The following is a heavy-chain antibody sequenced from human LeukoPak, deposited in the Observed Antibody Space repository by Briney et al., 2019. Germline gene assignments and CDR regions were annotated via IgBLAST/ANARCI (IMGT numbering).Heavy chain of an antibody. V-gene: IGHV5-51*01. J-gene: IGHJ6*02. CDR2: IYPGDSDT. D-gene: IGHD3-10*01. CDR1: GYSFTSYW. CDR3: ARSGVRGVIYYYGMDV. Sequence: GESLKISCKGSGYSFTSYWIGWVRQMPGKGLEWMGIIYPGDSDTRYSPSFQGQVTISADKSISTAYLQWSSLKVSDTAMYYCARSGVRGVIYYYGMDVWGQGTTVTVSS.